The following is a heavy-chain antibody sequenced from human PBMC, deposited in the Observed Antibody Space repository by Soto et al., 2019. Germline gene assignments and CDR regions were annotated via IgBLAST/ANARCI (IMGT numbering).Heavy chain of an antibody. CDR2: INPNSGGT. CDR1: GYSLSGYY. Sequence: ASVKVSCKASGYSLSGYYLHWVRQAPGQGPEWMGWINPNSGGTKYVQKFQGRVTMTRDTSISTVYWELSRLRSDDTAVYYCAGGWGIAAPGPNWFDPWGQGTLVTVSS. J-gene: IGHJ5*02. D-gene: IGHD6-13*01. CDR3: AGGWGIAAPGPNWFDP. V-gene: IGHV1-2*02.